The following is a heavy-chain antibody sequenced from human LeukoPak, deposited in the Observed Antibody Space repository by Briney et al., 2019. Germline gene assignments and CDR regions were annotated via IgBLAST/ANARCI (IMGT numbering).Heavy chain of an antibody. Sequence: SETLSLTCTVSGGSISGYYWSWIRQPPGKGLEWVGEINHSGSTNYNPSLKSRVTISVDTSKNQFSLKLSSVTAADTAVYYCARAAGRFWFDPWGQGTLVTVSS. D-gene: IGHD6-13*01. CDR2: INHSGST. CDR3: ARAAGRFWFDP. J-gene: IGHJ5*02. V-gene: IGHV4-34*01. CDR1: GGSISGYY.